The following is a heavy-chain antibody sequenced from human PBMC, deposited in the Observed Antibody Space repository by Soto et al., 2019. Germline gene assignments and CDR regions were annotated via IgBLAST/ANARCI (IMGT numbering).Heavy chain of an antibody. V-gene: IGHV3-30*03. CDR2: ITFNGSKE. J-gene: IGHJ4*02. CDR3: ATDPGAFAGAMRD. CDR1: GFAFSRFG. D-gene: IGHD3-16*01. Sequence: VQMVESGGGVVQPGGSLRLSCAGSGFAFSRFGMHWVRQAPGKGLEWVACITFNGSKEYYVDSVKGRFAISRNNSMNTLYLQMSSLGPEDTGVYYGATDPGAFAGAMRDWGRGTLVTVSS.